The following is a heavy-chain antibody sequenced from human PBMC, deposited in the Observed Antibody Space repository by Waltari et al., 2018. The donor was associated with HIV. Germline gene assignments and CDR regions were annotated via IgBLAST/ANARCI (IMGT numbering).Heavy chain of an antibody. Sequence: EVQLGESGGGLVQPGRSLSLSCAASGFTFSSFEMNWVRQAPGKGLEWVSYISSSGSTIYYADSVKGRFTISRDNAKSSLYLQMNSLRAEDTALYYCARGPPFDFWGQGTLVTVSS. V-gene: IGHV3-48*03. CDR2: ISSSGSTI. CDR1: GFTFSSFE. CDR3: ARGPPFDF. J-gene: IGHJ4*02.